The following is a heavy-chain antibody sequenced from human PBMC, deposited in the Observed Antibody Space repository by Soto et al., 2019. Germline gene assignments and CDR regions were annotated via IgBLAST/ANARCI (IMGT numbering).Heavy chain of an antibody. V-gene: IGHV1-8*01. CDR2: MNPNSGNT. CDR3: ARDLFGYSSGWYGFDY. J-gene: IGHJ4*02. D-gene: IGHD6-19*01. CDR1: GYTFTSYD. Sequence: ASVKVSCKASGYTFTSYDINWVRQATGQGLEWMGWMNPNSGNTGYAQKFQGRVTMTRNTSISTAYMELSSLRSEDTAVYYCARDLFGYSSGWYGFDYWGQGTLVTVSS.